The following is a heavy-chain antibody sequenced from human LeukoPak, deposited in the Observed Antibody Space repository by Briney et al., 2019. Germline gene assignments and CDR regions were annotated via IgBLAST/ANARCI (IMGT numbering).Heavy chain of an antibody. Sequence: QPGGSLRLSCAASGFAVSNNYMSWVRQAPGKGLEWVAVIYDGGHTDYADCVKGRFTISRDSSKNTLYLQMTRLSPEDTAEYYCARARCDTCGYGSWGQGTLVTVSS. CDR1: GFAVSNNY. CDR2: IYDGGHT. D-gene: IGHD3-22*01. J-gene: IGHJ5*02. CDR3: ARARCDTCGYGS. V-gene: IGHV3-66*02.